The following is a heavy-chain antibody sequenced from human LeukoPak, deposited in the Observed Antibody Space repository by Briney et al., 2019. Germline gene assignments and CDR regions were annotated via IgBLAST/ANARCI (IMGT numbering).Heavy chain of an antibody. CDR2: ISSSGSTI. CDR3: ARDYFTFGGVIVAS. D-gene: IGHD3-16*02. J-gene: IGHJ5*02. CDR1: GFTFSNYY. V-gene: IGHV3-11*04. Sequence: GGSLRLSCAASGFTFSNYYMSWIRQAPRKGLEGDSYISSSGSTIHYADSVKGRFTISRDNAKNSLCLQMNSLRAEDTAVYYCARDYFTFGGVIVASWGQGTLVTVSS.